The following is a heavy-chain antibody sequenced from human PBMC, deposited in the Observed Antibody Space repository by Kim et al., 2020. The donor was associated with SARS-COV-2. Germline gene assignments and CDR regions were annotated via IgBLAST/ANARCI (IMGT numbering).Heavy chain of an antibody. V-gene: IGHV3-7*01. CDR1: GFTFSSYW. J-gene: IGHJ2*01. CDR3: ARDIVSSSVYFDL. Sequence: GGSLRLSCAASGFTFSSYWMSWVRQAPGKGLEWVANIKQDGSEKYYVDSVKGRFTISRDNAKNSLYLQMNSLRAEDTAVYYCARDIVSSSVYFDLWGRGTLVTVSS. D-gene: IGHD6-13*01. CDR2: IKQDGSEK.